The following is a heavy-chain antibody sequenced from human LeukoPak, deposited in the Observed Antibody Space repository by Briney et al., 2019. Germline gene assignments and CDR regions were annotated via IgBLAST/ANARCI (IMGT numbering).Heavy chain of an antibody. D-gene: IGHD4-17*01. CDR3: AREAPSVLRRGLTTVTNLDY. CDR1: GGSISSYY. V-gene: IGHV4-59*01. CDR2: ISYSGST. J-gene: IGHJ4*02. Sequence: AETQSLTCTVSGGSISSYYWSWIRQPPGKGLEWIGYISYSGSTNFNPSLKSRVTISVDTSKNQFSLKLSSVTAADTAVYYCAREAPSVLRRGLTTVTNLDYWGQGTRVCVSS.